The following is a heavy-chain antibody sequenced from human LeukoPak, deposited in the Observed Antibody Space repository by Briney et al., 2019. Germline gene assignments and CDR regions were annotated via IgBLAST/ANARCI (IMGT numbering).Heavy chain of an antibody. CDR2: ISWNSGSI. CDR1: GFTFDDYA. CDR3: AKKGYYDGSGYYMYYFDH. V-gene: IGHV3-9*01. Sequence: GGSLRLSCAASGFTFDDYAMHWVRQAPGKGLEWVSGISWNSGSIGYADSVKGRFTISRDNAKNSLYLQMNSLRAEDTAVYYCAKKGYYDGSGYYMYYFDHWGQGTLVTVSS. D-gene: IGHD3-22*01. J-gene: IGHJ4*02.